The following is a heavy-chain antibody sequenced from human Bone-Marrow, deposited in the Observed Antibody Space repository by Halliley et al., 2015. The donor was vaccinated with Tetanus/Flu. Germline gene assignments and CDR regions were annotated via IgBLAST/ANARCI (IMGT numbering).Heavy chain of an antibody. CDR1: GGSISSDY. D-gene: IGHD6-19*01. Sequence: GLVKPSETLSLTCTVSGGSISSDYWSWIRQPPGKGLEWIGYIYYSGSTDYNSSLKSRVTISLDTSKNQFSLRVRSVTAADTAVYFCARAGSSGWLDSWGQGTLVTVSS. J-gene: IGHJ4*02. CDR2: IYYSGST. CDR3: ARAGSSGWLDS. V-gene: IGHV4-59*01.